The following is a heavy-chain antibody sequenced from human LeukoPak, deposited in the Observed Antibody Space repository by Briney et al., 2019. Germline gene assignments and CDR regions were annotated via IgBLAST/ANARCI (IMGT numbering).Heavy chain of an antibody. CDR1: GFTFNTYT. V-gene: IGHV3-23*01. D-gene: IGHD7-27*01. J-gene: IGHJ2*01. Sequence: GGSLRLSCVASGFTFNTYTMTWVRQAPGKGLEWVSGITGSSTWTYYADSVKGRFTISRDNSKNTLHLQMDSLRAEDTAIYYCARELVSLGTGYFDLWGRGTLVTVSS. CDR2: ITGSSTWT. CDR3: ARELVSLGTGYFDL.